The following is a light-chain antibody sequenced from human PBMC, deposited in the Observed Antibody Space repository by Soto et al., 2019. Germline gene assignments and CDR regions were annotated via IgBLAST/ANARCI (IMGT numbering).Light chain of an antibody. Sequence: QSVLTQPPSVSGTPGQRVTISCSGSTSNIGSNYVYWYQQLPGTAPRLLIFRTDQRPSGVPERFSASKSDNSASLAIRGLRSEDEADYHCASWDDSLNGWVFGGGTKLTVL. CDR3: ASWDDSLNGWV. J-gene: IGLJ3*02. CDR1: TSNIGSNY. CDR2: RTD. V-gene: IGLV1-47*01.